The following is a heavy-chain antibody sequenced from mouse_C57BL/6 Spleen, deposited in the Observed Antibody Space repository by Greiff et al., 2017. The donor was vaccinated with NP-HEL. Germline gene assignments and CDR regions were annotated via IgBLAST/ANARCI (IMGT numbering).Heavy chain of an antibody. CDR2: IDPSDSET. V-gene: IGHV1-52*01. CDR1: GYTFTSYW. CDR3: ARSWYDYDGHYFDY. D-gene: IGHD2-4*01. J-gene: IGHJ2*01. Sequence: QVQLQQPGAELVRPGSSVKLSCKASGYTFTSYWMHWVKQRPIQGLEWIGNIDPSDSETHYNQKFKDKATLTVDKSSSTAYMQLSSLTSEDSAVYYCARSWYDYDGHYFDYWGQGTTLTVSS.